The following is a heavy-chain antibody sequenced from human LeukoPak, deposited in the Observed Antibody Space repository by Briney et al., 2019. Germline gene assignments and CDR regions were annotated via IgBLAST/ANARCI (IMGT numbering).Heavy chain of an antibody. CDR2: ISAYNGNT. CDR1: GYTFTSYG. V-gene: IGHV1-18*01. D-gene: IGHD2-2*01. J-gene: IGHJ5*02. CDR3: ARETGGYCSSTSCRKKLDP. Sequence: GASVKVSCKASGYTFTSYGISWVRQAPGQGLEWMGWISAYNGNTNYAQKLQGRVTMTTDTPTSTAYMELRSLRSDDTAVYYCARETGGYCSSTSCRKKLDPWGQGTLVTVSS.